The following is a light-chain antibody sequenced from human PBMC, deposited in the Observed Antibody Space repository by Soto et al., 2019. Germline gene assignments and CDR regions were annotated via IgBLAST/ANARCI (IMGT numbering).Light chain of an antibody. CDR3: QQYNSYSAT. J-gene: IGKJ1*01. Sequence: DIQMTQSPSTLSASVGDRVTITCRASQSLSSWLAWYQQKPGKAPKLLIYTASSLEIGVPSRFSGSGSGTEFTLTISSLQPDDFATYYCQQYNSYSATFGQGTKVEIK. V-gene: IGKV1-5*03. CDR1: QSLSSW. CDR2: TAS.